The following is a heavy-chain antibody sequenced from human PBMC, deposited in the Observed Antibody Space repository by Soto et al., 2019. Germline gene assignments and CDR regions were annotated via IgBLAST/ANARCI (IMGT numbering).Heavy chain of an antibody. CDR3: ARVSHQSLDY. CDR2: INPSDGGT. V-gene: IGHV1-46*01. J-gene: IGHJ4*02. CDR1: GYTFTGYY. Sequence: ASVKVSCKASGYTFTGYYMHWVRQAPGQGLEWMGIINPSDGGTGYAQKFQGRVTMTRDTSTSTVYMELSSLRSEDTAMYYCARVSHQSLDYWGLGTLVTVSS.